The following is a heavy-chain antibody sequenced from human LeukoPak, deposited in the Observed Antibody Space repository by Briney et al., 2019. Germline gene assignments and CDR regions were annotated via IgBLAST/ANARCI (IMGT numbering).Heavy chain of an antibody. CDR3: AQAGDILTGYYKRVAFDI. CDR1: GYTFTGYY. Sequence: ASVKVSCKASGYTFTGYYMHWVRQAPGQGLEWMGWINPNSGGTNYAQKFQGRVTMTRDTSISTAYMELSRLRSDDTAVYYCAQAGDILTGYYKRVAFDIWGQGTMVTVSS. D-gene: IGHD3-9*01. CDR2: INPNSGGT. V-gene: IGHV1-2*02. J-gene: IGHJ3*02.